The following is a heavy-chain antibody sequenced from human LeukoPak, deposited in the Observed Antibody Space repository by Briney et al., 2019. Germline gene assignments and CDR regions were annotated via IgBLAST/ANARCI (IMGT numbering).Heavy chain of an antibody. Sequence: PGGSLRLSCAASGFTFNNAWMSWVRQAPRKGLEWVGRIKSKTDAGTTDYAAPVKGRFIISRDDSKNTLYLQMNSLRAEDTAVYYCVKSGLNRFDYWGQGTLVTVSS. D-gene: IGHD2-15*01. V-gene: IGHV3-15*01. CDR2: IKSKTDAGTT. J-gene: IGHJ4*02. CDR1: GFTFNNAW. CDR3: VKSGLNRFDY.